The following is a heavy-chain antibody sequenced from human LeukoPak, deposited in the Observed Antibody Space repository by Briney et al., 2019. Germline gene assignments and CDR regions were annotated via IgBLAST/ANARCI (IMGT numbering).Heavy chain of an antibody. D-gene: IGHD3-16*01. CDR3: ARGGGLNYYYYYMDV. J-gene: IGHJ6*03. CDR2: IYYSGST. V-gene: IGHV4-59*11. Sequence: SETLSLTCIVSGGSISSHYWSWIRQPPGKGLEWIGYIYYSGSTNYNPSLKSRVTISVDTSKNQFSLKLSSVTAADTAVYYCARGGGLNYYYYYMDVWGKGTTVTISS. CDR1: GGSISSHY.